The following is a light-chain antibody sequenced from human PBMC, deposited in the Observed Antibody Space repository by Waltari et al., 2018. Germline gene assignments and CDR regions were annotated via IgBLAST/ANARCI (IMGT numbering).Light chain of an antibody. CDR2: GST. J-gene: IGLJ3*02. CDR1: GSNIGAGYV. Sequence: HSVLTQPPSVSGAPGQRVTISCTGSGSNIGAGYVVHWYQQLPRAAPKLLIYGSTTRPLGVPDRFFGATSGTSASLTITGLQAEDEADYYCQSYDTSLSVVFGGGTKLTVL. CDR3: QSYDTSLSVV. V-gene: IGLV1-40*01.